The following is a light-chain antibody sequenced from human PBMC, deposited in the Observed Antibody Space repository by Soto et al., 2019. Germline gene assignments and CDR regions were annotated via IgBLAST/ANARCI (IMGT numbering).Light chain of an antibody. CDR2: VNTDGSH. CDR3: QTWGTGIVV. CDR1: SGHSSNA. V-gene: IGLV4-69*01. J-gene: IGLJ2*01. Sequence: QLVLTQSPSASASLGASVKLTCTLSSGHSSNAIAWYQQQPEKGPRYLLKVNTDGSHSKGDGIPDRFSGSSSGAERYLTFSSLQSEDEADYYCQTWGTGIVVFGGGTKLTVL.